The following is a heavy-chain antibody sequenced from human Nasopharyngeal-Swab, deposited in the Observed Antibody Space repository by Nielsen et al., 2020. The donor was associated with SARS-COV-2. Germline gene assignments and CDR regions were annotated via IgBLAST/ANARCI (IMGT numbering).Heavy chain of an antibody. CDR3: ATAYNGNYYWDY. J-gene: IGHJ4*02. D-gene: IGHD1-7*01. Sequence: KVSCKGSGYSFSNYWIGWVRQMPGKGLEWVGIMYPRDSDTRYSPSFQGQVTISADKSISTAYLQWSSLKASDTAMYYCATAYNGNYYWDYWGQGTLVTVSS. CDR1: GYSFSNYW. CDR2: MYPRDSDT. V-gene: IGHV5-51*01.